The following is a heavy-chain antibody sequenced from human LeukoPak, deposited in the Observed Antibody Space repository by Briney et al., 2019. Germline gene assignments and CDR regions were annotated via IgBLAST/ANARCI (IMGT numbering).Heavy chain of an antibody. CDR1: GGSISSGDYY. CDR2: IYYSGST. V-gene: IGHV4-30-4*01. Sequence: SQTLPLTCTVSGGSISSGDYYWSWIRQPPGKGLEWIGYIYYSGSTYYNPSLKSRVTISVDTSKNQFSLKLSSVTAADTAVYYCAREVVPAARFDYWGQGTLVTVSS. J-gene: IGHJ4*02. D-gene: IGHD2-2*01. CDR3: AREVVPAARFDY.